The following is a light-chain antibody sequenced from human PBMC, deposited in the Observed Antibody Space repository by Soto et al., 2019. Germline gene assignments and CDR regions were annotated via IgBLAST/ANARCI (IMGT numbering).Light chain of an antibody. Sequence: EIVLTQSPGTLSLSPGERATLSCRASQSVRSILAWYQQKPGQAPRLLIHGTFTRATGIPARFSGSGSGTEFTLTISTLQSEDFAVYYCQQYNNWPWTFGQGTKVDIK. J-gene: IGKJ1*01. CDR2: GTF. CDR1: QSVRSI. V-gene: IGKV3-15*01. CDR3: QQYNNWPWT.